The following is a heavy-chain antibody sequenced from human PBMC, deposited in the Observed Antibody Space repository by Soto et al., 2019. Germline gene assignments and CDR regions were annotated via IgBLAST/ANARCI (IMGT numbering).Heavy chain of an antibody. Sequence: SETLSLTCTVSGDSISRYYWNWIRQTTGKGLEWVGYIFYGGSTNYHPSLKSRVTISLGTSKNQLSLKLSSVTAADTAVYYCARTDILTPDHYYFDYWGQGIPVTVSS. CDR1: GDSISRYY. CDR3: ARTDILTPDHYYFDY. CDR2: IFYGGST. D-gene: IGHD3-9*01. V-gene: IGHV4-59*01. J-gene: IGHJ4*02.